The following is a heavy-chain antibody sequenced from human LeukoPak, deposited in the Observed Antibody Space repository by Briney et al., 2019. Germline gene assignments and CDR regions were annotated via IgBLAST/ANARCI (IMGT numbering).Heavy chain of an antibody. Sequence: SETLSLTCTVSGGSISSNKYYWGWIRQPPGMGLEWIGSIYYSGSTYYNPSLKSRVTISVDTSKNQFSLKLSSVTAADTAVYYCATPYSGGYHGLDIWGQGTMVTVSS. V-gene: IGHV4-39*01. CDR1: GGSISSNKYY. CDR3: ATPYSGGYHGLDI. J-gene: IGHJ3*02. D-gene: IGHD1-26*01. CDR2: IYYSGST.